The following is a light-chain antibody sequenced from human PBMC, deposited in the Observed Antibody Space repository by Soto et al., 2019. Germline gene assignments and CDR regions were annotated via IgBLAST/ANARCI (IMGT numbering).Light chain of an antibody. CDR3: QHYGSSAYT. CDR1: QSVRSNY. J-gene: IGKJ2*01. Sequence: EIVLTQSPGTLSLSPGERATLSCRASQSVRSNYLAWYQQKPGQAPRLLIYGASSRATGIPDRFSGSGSGTDFTLTISRLEPEDFPVYYCQHYGSSAYTFGQGTTLEIK. CDR2: GAS. V-gene: IGKV3-20*01.